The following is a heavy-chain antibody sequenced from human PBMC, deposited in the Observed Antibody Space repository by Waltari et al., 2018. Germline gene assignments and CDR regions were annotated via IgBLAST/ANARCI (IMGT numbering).Heavy chain of an antibody. CDR3: ARDGPEYYSGFDV. CDR1: GFNVRSHS. V-gene: IGHV3-48*01. J-gene: IGHJ6*02. Sequence: EVQLVESGGGLVVQGGSLSLSWVGSGFNVRSHSIHWVRQAPGKGLEWISYISGSSATIYYADSLKGRVTVSRDNAESSVFLQMNSLGAEDTAVYYCARDGPEYYSGFDVWGLGTTVIVS. CDR2: ISGSSATI.